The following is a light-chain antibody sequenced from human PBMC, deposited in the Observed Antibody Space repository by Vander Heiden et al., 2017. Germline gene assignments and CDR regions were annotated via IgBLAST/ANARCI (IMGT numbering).Light chain of an antibody. CDR2: EVS. V-gene: IGLV2-23*02. CDR3: CQDASSSTRV. J-gene: IGLJ1*01. CDR1: SSAVGSYNL. Sequence: QSALTQPASVSGSPGQSITISCPGTSSAVGSYNLVSGYQQHAGKPPNRMIYEVSKRPAVVANRFSASKSGTTASPTISVRQAEDEAYYYCCQDASSSTRVCGNGTKVTV.